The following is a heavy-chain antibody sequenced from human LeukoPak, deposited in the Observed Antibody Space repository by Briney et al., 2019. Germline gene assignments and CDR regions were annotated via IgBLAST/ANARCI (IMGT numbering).Heavy chain of an antibody. J-gene: IGHJ4*02. CDR1: GFIFSNHD. V-gene: IGHV3-69-1*01. D-gene: IGHD2/OR15-2a*01. CDR3: ASNRWHD. CDR2: IGRSGDR. Sequence: GGSLRLSCVASGFIFSNHDMTWVRQAPGKGLDRVSSIGRSGDRYYADSVNASFSISRDNAKNSLFLQMDSLRAEDTAVYSCASNRWHDWGQGTLVTVSS.